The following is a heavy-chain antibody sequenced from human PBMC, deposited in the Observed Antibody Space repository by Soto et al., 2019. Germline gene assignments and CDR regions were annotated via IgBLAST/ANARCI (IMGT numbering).Heavy chain of an antibody. CDR3: ARWSDDSSGYSPNWYFDL. Sequence: QVQLVQSGAEVKKPGASVKVSCKASGYTFTSYGISWVRQAPGQGLEWMGWISAYNGNTNYAQKLQGRVTMTTDTSPSTAYMELRSLRSDDTAVYYCARWSDDSSGYSPNWYFDLWGRGTLVTVSS. V-gene: IGHV1-18*01. CDR1: GYTFTSYG. D-gene: IGHD3-22*01. CDR2: ISAYNGNT. J-gene: IGHJ2*01.